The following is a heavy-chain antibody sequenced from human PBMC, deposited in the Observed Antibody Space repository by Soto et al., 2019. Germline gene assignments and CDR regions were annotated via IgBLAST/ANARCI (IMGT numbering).Heavy chain of an antibody. Sequence: ASVKVSCKASGYTXTGYYMHWVRQAPGQGLEWMGWINPNSGGTNYAQKFQGWVTMTRDTSISTAYMELSRLRSDDTAVYYCARVGFNCSGGSCLDYWGQGTLVTVSS. CDR1: GYTXTGYY. D-gene: IGHD2-15*01. J-gene: IGHJ4*02. CDR2: INPNSGGT. CDR3: ARVGFNCSGGSCLDY. V-gene: IGHV1-2*04.